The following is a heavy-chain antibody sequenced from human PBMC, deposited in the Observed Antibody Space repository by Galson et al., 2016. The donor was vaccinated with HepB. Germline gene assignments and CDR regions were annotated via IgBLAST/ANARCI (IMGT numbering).Heavy chain of an antibody. CDR3: ARDATLPRDSYVDY. V-gene: IGHV3-13*01. D-gene: IGHD3-16*01. Sequence: SLRLSCAASGFTFSSYDFHWVRQVPGKGLEWVSTIGIRGDTYYQGSVKGRFTVSREDGKNSLYLQMNSLRDGVTAVYFCARDATLPRDSYVDYWGQGMLVSGSS. CDR2: IGIRGDT. CDR1: GFTFSSYD. J-gene: IGHJ4*02.